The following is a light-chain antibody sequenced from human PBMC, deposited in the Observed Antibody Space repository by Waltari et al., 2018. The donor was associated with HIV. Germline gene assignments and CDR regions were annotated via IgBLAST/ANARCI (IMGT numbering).Light chain of an antibody. J-gene: IGKJ1*01. CDR3: QLRSNWPPPLT. CDR2: NAS. V-gene: IGKV3-11*01. Sequence: EIVLTQSPATLSLAAGETATLSCRASQSVSNYLAWYQQQPGQAPRLLLYNASTRDTRIPARFSGSGSGTDFTLTISSLEPEDYAVYYCQLRSNWPPPLTFGQGTKVEIK. CDR1: QSVSNY.